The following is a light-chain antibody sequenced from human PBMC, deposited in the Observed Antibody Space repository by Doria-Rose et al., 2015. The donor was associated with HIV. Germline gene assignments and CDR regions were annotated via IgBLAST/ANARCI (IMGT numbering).Light chain of an antibody. CDR3: QQYKSYNIT. J-gene: IGKJ5*01. CDR1: QDINTY. Sequence: DIRMTPSPSSLSASVGDRVTITCRASQDINTYLAWFQQKPGKAPKSLIYAASSLQSGVPSKFRGSGSETDFTLTITSLQPEDFATYDCQQYKSYNITGGQGTRLESK. V-gene: IGKV1-16*02. CDR2: AAS.